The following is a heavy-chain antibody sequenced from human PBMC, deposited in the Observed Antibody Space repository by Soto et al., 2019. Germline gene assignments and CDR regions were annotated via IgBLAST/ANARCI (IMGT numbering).Heavy chain of an antibody. D-gene: IGHD2-21*01. CDR1: GGTSSSHA. Sequence: QVQLVQSGAEVKKPGSSVKVSCKASGGTSSSHAISWVRQAPGQGLEWMGGIIPSFAITNYAQKFQGRVTITADDSTNTAYMKLSSLRSEDTAVYYCARDWYSGGAKVYYGMDVWGQGTTVTVSS. J-gene: IGHJ6*02. CDR3: ARDWYSGGAKVYYGMDV. V-gene: IGHV1-69*12. CDR2: IIPSFAIT.